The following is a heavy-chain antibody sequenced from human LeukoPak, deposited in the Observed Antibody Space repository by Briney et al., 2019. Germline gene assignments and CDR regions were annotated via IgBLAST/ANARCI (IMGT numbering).Heavy chain of an antibody. J-gene: IGHJ4*02. D-gene: IGHD6-19*01. Sequence: GGSLRLSCAASGFTFNSYGMHWVRQAPGKGLEWAAYISYDGSKIYHADSVKGRFTISRDNSKNTLYGQMISLGPEDTAVYYCAKGGSASYYDCWGQGTLVTVSS. V-gene: IGHV3-30*02. CDR1: GFTFNSYG. CDR2: ISYDGSKI. CDR3: AKGGSASYYDC.